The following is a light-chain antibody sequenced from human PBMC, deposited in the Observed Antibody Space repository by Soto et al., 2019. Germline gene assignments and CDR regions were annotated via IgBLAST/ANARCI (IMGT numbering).Light chain of an antibody. CDR3: SSYTSSSTVV. CDR2: DVS. CDR1: SSDVGGYNY. J-gene: IGLJ2*01. Sequence: QSVLTQPASVSGSPGQSITISCIGTSSDVGGYNYVSLYQQHPGKAPKLMIYDVSNRPSGVSNRFSGSKSGNTASLTISGLQAEDEADYYCSSYTSSSTVVFGGGTKLTVL. V-gene: IGLV2-14*01.